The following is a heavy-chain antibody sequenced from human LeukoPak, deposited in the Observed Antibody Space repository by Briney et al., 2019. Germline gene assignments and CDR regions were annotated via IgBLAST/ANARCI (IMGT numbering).Heavy chain of an antibody. CDR1: GGSFSGYY. Sequence: KPSETLSLTCAVNGGSFSGYYWTWIRQSPGKGLEWIGEIIHSGRANYSPSLKSPLTLSVDPSMNHFSMRLSSVTAADTAVYYCARGNVLTGYASFDYWGQGALVTVSS. V-gene: IGHV4-34*01. D-gene: IGHD3-16*01. CDR3: ARGNVLTGYASFDY. J-gene: IGHJ4*02. CDR2: IIHSGRA.